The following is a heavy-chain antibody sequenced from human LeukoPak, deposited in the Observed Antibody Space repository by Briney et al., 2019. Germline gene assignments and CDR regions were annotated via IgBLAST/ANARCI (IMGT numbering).Heavy chain of an antibody. V-gene: IGHV1-2*02. CDR3: ARSHDYTNYVGP. CDR2: INPDGGGT. CDR1: GYTFTAFH. J-gene: IGHJ5*02. Sequence: GASVKVSCKACGYTFTAFHIHWVRQAPGQGLEWMGWINPDGGGTIFGQRFQGRVSMTRDTSISTAYMELGSLRSDDTAVYYCARSHDYTNYVGPWGQGTLVTVSS. D-gene: IGHD4-11*01.